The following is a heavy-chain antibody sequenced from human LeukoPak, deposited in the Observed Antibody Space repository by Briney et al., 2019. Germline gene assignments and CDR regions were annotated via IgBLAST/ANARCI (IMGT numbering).Heavy chain of an antibody. D-gene: IGHD2-15*01. CDR2: ITTATICYI. V-gene: IGHV3-21*01. CDR3: ARDYGGPHYFDY. CDR1: GFTFSSHD. Sequence: NPGGPLRLSCAASGFTFSSHDMNWVRHAPGKGLECVSSITTATICYIYYADSVKGRFTISRDDAKNSLYLQMDSLRAEDTAVYYCARDYGGPHYFDYWGQGTLVTVSS. J-gene: IGHJ4*02.